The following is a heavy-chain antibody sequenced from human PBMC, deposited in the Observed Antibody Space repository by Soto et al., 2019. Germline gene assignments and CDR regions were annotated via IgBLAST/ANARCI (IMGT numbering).Heavy chain of an antibody. V-gene: IGHV3-23*01. D-gene: IGHD6-6*01. Sequence: GGSLRLSCAASGFTFSSYAMSWVRQAPGKGLEWVSAISGSGGSTYYADSVKGRFTISRDNSKNTLYLQMNSLRAEDTAVYYCAPKLSSSSSFENFDYWGQGTLVTVSS. CDR2: ISGSGGST. CDR1: GFTFSSYA. CDR3: APKLSSSSSFENFDY. J-gene: IGHJ4*02.